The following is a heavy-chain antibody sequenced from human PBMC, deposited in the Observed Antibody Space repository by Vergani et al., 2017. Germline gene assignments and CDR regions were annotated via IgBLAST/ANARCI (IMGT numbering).Heavy chain of an antibody. CDR3: VYRKTECGTTGCFYPFYYYYYMDV. CDR2: LYWNDDQ. D-gene: IGHD1-7*01. V-gene: IGHV2-5*04. J-gene: IGHJ6*03. CDR1: GFSLNTRGVS. Sequence: QITLKESGPTLVKPTQTPTLTCTFSGFSLNTRGVSVAWIRQPPGKALDWLALLYWNDDQHYSPSLNNRVTITKDTSKNQVVLTMTNMDYVDTGTYYCVYRKTECGTTGCFYPFYYYYYMDVWGKGTTVTVSS.